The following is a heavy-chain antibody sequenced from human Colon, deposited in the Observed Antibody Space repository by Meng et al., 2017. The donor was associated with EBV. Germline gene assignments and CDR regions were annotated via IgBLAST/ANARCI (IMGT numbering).Heavy chain of an antibody. CDR1: GGSFSGYV. D-gene: IGHD3-9*01. Sequence: QVLLQQLGAGLLKPSNTLSLTCTVNGGSFSGYVWSWVSEPPGKGMEWIGEVSHPGSANYNPSLKSRVTISVDASEKQFSLSLTSVTAADSAVYYCARVPTTGYKDHWGQGALVTVSS. V-gene: IGHV4-34*01. J-gene: IGHJ4*02. CDR3: ARVPTTGYKDH. CDR2: VSHPGSA.